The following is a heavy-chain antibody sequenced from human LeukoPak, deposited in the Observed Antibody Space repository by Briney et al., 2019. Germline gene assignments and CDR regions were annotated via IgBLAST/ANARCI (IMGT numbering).Heavy chain of an antibody. CDR1: GFSFSSHW. J-gene: IGHJ3*02. CDR3: ATLRGQTFDI. Sequence: TGGSLRLSCAGSGFSFSSHWVHWVRQSPGKGLEWVANIKRGGSDKYYGDSARGRFTVSRDNAKNSAFVQMNTLRAEDTAIYYWATLRGQTFDIWAQGTWVCVSS. D-gene: IGHD2-15*01. V-gene: IGHV3-7*01. CDR2: IKRGGSDK.